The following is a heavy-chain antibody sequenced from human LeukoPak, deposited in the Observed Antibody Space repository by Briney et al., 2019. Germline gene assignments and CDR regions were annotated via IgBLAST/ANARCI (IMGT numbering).Heavy chain of an antibody. Sequence: EWVSSISSSSSYIYYADSVKGRFTISRDNAKNSLYLQMNSLRAEDTAVYYCARKQLEPDYWGQGTLXT. J-gene: IGHJ4*02. CDR2: ISSSSSYI. CDR3: ARKQLEPDY. D-gene: IGHD1-1*01. V-gene: IGHV3-21*01.